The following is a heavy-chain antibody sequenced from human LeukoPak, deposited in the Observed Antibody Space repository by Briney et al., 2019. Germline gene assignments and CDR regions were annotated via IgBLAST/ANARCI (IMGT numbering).Heavy chain of an antibody. Sequence: ASVKVSCKVSGYTLTELSMHWVRQAPGKGLEWMGGFDPEDGETIYAQKFQGRVTMTEDTSTDTAYMELSSLRSEDTAVYYCARGPGGTIFGVVMRQDHYYYYMDVWGKGTTVTVSS. CDR1: GYTLTELS. V-gene: IGHV1-24*01. J-gene: IGHJ6*03. CDR2: FDPEDGET. D-gene: IGHD3-3*01. CDR3: ARGPGGTIFGVVMRQDHYYYYMDV.